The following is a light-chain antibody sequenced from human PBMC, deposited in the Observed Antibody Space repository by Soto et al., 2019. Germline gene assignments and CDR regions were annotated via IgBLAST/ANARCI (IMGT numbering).Light chain of an antibody. CDR2: GAS. Sequence: TQSQSSVSASVGDRVTITCRASQGINNWLAWYQQKPGQAPRLLIYGASSRATGTADKFSGSGSGTDFTLTISRLEPADFALYYCQHYGAAPITFGQGTRLENK. V-gene: IGKV3-20*01. CDR1: QGINNW. J-gene: IGKJ5*01. CDR3: QHYGAAPIT.